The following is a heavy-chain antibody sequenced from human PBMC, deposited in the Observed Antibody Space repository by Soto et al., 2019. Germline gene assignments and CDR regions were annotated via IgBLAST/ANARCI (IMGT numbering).Heavy chain of an antibody. D-gene: IGHD6-25*01. CDR1: GFTFGNYA. J-gene: IGHJ3*02. CDR3: AKKRLGPLATYCRTVECHYALDT. V-gene: IGHV3-23*01. Sequence: EVQLLESGGGLVQPVGSLRLSCAASGFTFGNYALIWVRQAPGKGLEWVSTISGGGDGTYYADSVRGRFTISRENSRNTVYLQLISLRAEYTAVYYCAKKRLGPLATYCRTVECHYALDTRSQGTMVTVSS. CDR2: ISGGGDGT.